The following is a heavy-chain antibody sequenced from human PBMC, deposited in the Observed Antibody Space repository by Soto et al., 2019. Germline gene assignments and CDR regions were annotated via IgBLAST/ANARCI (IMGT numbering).Heavy chain of an antibody. CDR3: TADLQGGSRAVDY. J-gene: IGHJ4*02. CDR2: IQSRPDGGTT. V-gene: IGHV3-15*01. Sequence: EVQLVESGGGLVEPGGSLRLSCAGLGFTFSNAWMSWVRQAPGMGMEWVGRIQSRPDGGTTDYAASVKGRLTISRDDSKNTFYLQMNSLKMEDTAVYYCTADLQGGSRAVDYWGQGTLVTVSS. D-gene: IGHD1-1*01. CDR1: GFTFSNAW.